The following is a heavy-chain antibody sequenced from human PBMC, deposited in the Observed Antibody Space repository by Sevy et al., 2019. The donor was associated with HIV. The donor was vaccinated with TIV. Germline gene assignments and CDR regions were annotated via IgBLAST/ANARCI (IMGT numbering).Heavy chain of an antibody. V-gene: IGHV1-18*01. Sequence: ASVKVSCKASGYTFTSYGISWVRQAPGQGLEWMGWISAYNGNTNYAQKLQGRVTMTTDTSTSTAYMELRSLRSDDTAVYYCARDPPYYYDSSGPLDYWGQGTLVTVSS. CDR1: GYTFTSYG. J-gene: IGHJ4*02. D-gene: IGHD3-22*01. CDR2: ISAYNGNT. CDR3: ARDPPYYYDSSGPLDY.